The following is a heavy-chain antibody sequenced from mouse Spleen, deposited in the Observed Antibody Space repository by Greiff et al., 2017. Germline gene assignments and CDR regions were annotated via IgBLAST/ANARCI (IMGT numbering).Heavy chain of an antibody. CDR1: GFTFSSYA. D-gene: IGHD2-1*01. V-gene: IGHV5-9-1*01. J-gene: IGHJ2*01. Sequence: EVMLVESGGGLVKPGGSLKLSCAASGFTFSSYAMSWVRQTPEKRLEWVGTISSGGSYTYYPDSVKGRFTISRDNAKNTLYLQMSSLRSEDTAMYYCARRDGNYYFDYWGQGTTLTVSS. CDR2: ISSGGSYT. CDR3: ARRDGNYYFDY.